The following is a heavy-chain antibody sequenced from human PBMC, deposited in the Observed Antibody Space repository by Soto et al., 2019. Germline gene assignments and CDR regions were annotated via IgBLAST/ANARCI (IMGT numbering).Heavy chain of an antibody. D-gene: IGHD3-16*01. J-gene: IGHJ3*02. V-gene: IGHV1-46*01. CDR1: GYTFTSYY. CDR2: INPSGGST. Sequence: SVKVSCKASGYTFTSYYMHWVRQSPGQGLEWMGIINPSGGSTSYAQKFQGRITMTRDTSTSTVYMELSSLRSEDTAVYYCASGGIGGAHAAPKPTDAFDIWGQGTMVTVS. CDR3: ASGGIGGAHAAPKPTDAFDI.